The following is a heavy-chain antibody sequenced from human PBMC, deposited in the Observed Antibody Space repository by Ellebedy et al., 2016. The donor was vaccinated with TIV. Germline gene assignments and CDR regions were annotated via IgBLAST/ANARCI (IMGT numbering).Heavy chain of an antibody. V-gene: IGHV3-23*01. J-gene: IGHJ4*02. CDR1: GFAFSNYT. D-gene: IGHD2-2*01. CDR3: AKPLDHYCNITRCSPFDF. CDR2: ITANGGAT. Sequence: GGSLRLXXDTSGFAFSNYTMSWVRQAPGKGLEWVSAITANGGATNYAGSVRGRFTISRDNSKNTLYLQMNSLRAEDTAVYYCAKPLDHYCNITRCSPFDFWGQGTLVTVSS.